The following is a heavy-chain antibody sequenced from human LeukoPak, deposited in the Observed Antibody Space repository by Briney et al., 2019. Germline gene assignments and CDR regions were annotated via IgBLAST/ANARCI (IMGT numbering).Heavy chain of an antibody. D-gene: IGHD2-2*01. CDR2: ITTSTTVPHI. J-gene: IGHJ6*02. V-gene: IGHV3-21*01. CDR3: ARALGDQPDYYYGMDV. CDR1: GFTFSTYS. Sequence: PGGSLRLSCAASGFTFSTYSMNWVRQAPGRGLERVSSITTSTTVPHIFYADSVTGRFTISRDNADNSLFLQMNSLRAEDTADYCARALGDQPDYYYGMDVWGQGTTVTVSS.